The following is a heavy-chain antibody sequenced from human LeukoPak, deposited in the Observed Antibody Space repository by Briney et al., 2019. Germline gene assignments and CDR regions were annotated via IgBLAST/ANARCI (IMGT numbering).Heavy chain of an antibody. CDR2: INHSGST. CDR1: GGSFSGYY. J-gene: IGHJ4*02. D-gene: IGHD2-15*01. V-gene: IGHV4-34*01. Sequence: PSETLSLTCAVYGGSFSGYYWSWIRQPPGKGLEWIGEINHSGSTSYNPSLKSRVTISIDTSKNQFSLKLSSVTAADTAVYYCATLYCSDGACYATFDSWGQGTLVTVSS. CDR3: ATLYCSDGACYATFDS.